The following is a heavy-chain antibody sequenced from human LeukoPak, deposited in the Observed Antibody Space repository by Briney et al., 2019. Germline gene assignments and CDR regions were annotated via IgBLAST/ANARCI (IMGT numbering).Heavy chain of an antibody. V-gene: IGHV7-4-1*02. CDR2: INANTGNP. D-gene: IGHD1-26*01. CDR3: ASGSSGSYYWFDP. J-gene: IGHJ5*02. Sequence: ASVKVSCKASGYTFTSYAMNWVRQAPGQGLEWMGWINANTGNPTYAQGFTGRFVFSLDTSVSTAYLQISSLKAEDTAVYYCASGSSGSYYWFDPWGQGTLVTVSS. CDR1: GYTFTSYA.